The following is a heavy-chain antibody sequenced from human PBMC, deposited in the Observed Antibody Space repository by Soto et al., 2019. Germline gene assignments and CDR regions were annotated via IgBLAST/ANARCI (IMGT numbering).Heavy chain of an antibody. D-gene: IGHD2-15*01. CDR1: GGTIGDYS. V-gene: IGHV3-7*01. CDR3: ARDPVCSGGSCYDY. Sequence: ETLSLTCSVSGGTIGDYSWNWIRQPPGKGLEWVANIKQDGSEIYYVDSVKGRFTISRDNAENSLYLQMNSLRAEDTAVYYCARDPVCSGGSCYDYWGQGTLVTVSS. CDR2: IKQDGSEI. J-gene: IGHJ4*03.